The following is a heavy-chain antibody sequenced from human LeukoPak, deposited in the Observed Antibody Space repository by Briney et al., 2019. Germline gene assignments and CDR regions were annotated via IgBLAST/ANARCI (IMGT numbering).Heavy chain of an antibody. J-gene: IGHJ6*02. CDR1: GGTFSSYA. CDR2: IIPIFGTA. Sequence: RASVKVSCKASGGTFSSYAISWVRQAPGQGLEWMGGIIPIFGTANYAQKFQGRVTITADESTSTAYMELGSLRSEDTAVYYCARDDYYGMDVWGQGTTVTVSS. CDR3: ARDDYYGMDV. V-gene: IGHV1-69*13.